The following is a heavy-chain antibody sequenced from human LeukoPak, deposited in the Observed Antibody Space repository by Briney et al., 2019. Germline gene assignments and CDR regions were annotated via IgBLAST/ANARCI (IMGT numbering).Heavy chain of an antibody. D-gene: IGHD6-19*01. CDR2: IIPIFGTA. J-gene: IGHJ4*02. V-gene: IGHV1-69*06. CDR1: GGTFSSYA. CDR3: ARIIAVAGTFDY. Sequence: ASVKVSCKASGGTFSSYAISWVRQAPGQGLEWMGGIIPIFGTANYAQKFQGRVTITADKSTSTAYMELRSLRSDDTAVYYCARIIAVAGTFDYWGQGTLVTVSS.